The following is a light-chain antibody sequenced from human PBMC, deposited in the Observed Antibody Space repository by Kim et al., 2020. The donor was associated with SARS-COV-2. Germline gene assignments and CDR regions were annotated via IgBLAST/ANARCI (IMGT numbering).Light chain of an antibody. Sequence: ATINCKSSQSVLYSSKNKNYLTWYQQKPGQPPKLFIYGASTREAGVPDRFSGSGSGTDFTLTISSLQAEDVAVYYCQQYYTTPFTFGGGTKVDIK. CDR1: QSVLYSSKNKNY. CDR2: GAS. J-gene: IGKJ4*01. CDR3: QQYYTTPFT. V-gene: IGKV4-1*01.